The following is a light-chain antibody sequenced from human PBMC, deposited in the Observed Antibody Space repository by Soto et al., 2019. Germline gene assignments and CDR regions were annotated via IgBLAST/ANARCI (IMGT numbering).Light chain of an antibody. CDR3: QQSYSTPLA. J-gene: IGKJ4*01. CDR2: AVS. Sequence: DIQMTQSPSVLSASVGDRVTITCRASQSIRSYLNWYQQKPGKVPNLLIYAVSSFQNGVPSRVSGSGYGTDLTLTIGSLQPEDFATYYGQQSYSTPLAFGGGTKVEIK. V-gene: IGKV1-39*01. CDR1: QSIRSY.